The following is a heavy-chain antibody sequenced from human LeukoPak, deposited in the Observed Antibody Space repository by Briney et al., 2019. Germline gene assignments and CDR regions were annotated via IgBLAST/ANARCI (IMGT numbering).Heavy chain of an antibody. J-gene: IGHJ5*02. V-gene: IGHV4-39*07. CDR1: GGSISSSSYY. Sequence: PSETLSLTCTVSGGSISSSSYYWGWIRQPPGKGLEWIGSIYYSGSTYYNPSLKSRVTISVDTSKNQFSLKLSSVTAADTAVYYCARPIYYGSGSPTNWFDPWGQGTLVTVSS. CDR2: IYYSGST. D-gene: IGHD3-10*01. CDR3: ARPIYYGSGSPTNWFDP.